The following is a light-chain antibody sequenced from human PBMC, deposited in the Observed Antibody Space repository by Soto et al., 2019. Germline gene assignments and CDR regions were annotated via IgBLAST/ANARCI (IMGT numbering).Light chain of an antibody. J-gene: IGLJ3*02. CDR3: SSYTGSRTLV. V-gene: IGLV2-14*01. CDR2: EVS. CDR1: SSDVGDYNY. Sequence: QSALTQPASVSGSPGQSITISCTGTSSDVGDYNYVSWYQQHPGKAPKLMIYEVSNLPSGVSNRFSGSKFGNTASLTISGLQAEDEADYYYSSYTGSRTLVFGGGTKVTVL.